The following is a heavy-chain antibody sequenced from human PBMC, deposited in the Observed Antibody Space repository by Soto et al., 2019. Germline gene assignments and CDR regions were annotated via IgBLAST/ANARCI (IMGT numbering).Heavy chain of an antibody. V-gene: IGHV4-61*01. CDR1: GGTVSSGRYY. D-gene: IGHD3-10*01. J-gene: IGHJ6*02. CDR2: MFDSGST. Sequence: QVQLQESGPGLVKASETLSLTCTVSGGTVSSGRYYWSWIRQPPGKGLEWIGYMFDSGSTNYNPSLKSRVTIGVGTSKNQFPLKLSSVTAADTAVYYCARAYYCGSGRGRSMDVWGQGTTVTVSS. CDR3: ARAYYCGSGRGRSMDV.